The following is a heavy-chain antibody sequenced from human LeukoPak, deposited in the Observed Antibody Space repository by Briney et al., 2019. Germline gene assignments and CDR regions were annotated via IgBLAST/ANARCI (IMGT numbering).Heavy chain of an antibody. V-gene: IGHV1-69*13. CDR2: IIPIFDTA. D-gene: IGHD3-9*01. J-gene: IGHJ4*02. CDR1: GGTFSSYA. CDR3: ARERDILTGYYRGYFDY. Sequence: VASVKVSCKASGGTFSSYAITWVRQPPGQGLEWMGGIIPIFDTANYAQKFQGRVTITADESTSTAYMELSSLRSEDTAVYYCARERDILTGYYRGYFDYWGQGTLVTVSS.